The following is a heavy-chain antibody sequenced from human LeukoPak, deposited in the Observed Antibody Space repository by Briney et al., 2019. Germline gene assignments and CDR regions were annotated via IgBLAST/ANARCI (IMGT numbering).Heavy chain of an antibody. CDR3: ARALGNSPYYYGMDV. J-gene: IGHJ6*02. CDR1: GDSVSSNSAA. CDR2: TYYKSTWYN. V-gene: IGHV6-1*01. Sequence: SQTLSLTCAISGDSVSSNSAAWNWIRQSPSRGLEWLGRTYYKSTWYNDYSQSVESRITINPDTSTNQFSLQLKSVTPEDTAVYYCARALGNSPYYYGMDVWGQGTTLTVSS. D-gene: IGHD5-18*01.